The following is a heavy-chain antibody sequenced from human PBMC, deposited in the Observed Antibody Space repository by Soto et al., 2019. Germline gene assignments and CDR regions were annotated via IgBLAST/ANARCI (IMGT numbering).Heavy chain of an antibody. CDR3: ARISTMVRGVIVGNWFDP. CDR2: IYYSGST. Sequence: QVQLQESGPGLVKPSDTLSLTCAVSGYSISSSNWWGWIRQPPGKGLEWIGYIYYSGSTYYNPSXMGRVTMSVDXXKXQXXRKLSSVTAVDTAVYYCARISTMVRGVIVGNWFDPWGQGTLVTASS. D-gene: IGHD3-10*01. CDR1: GYSISSSNW. J-gene: IGHJ5*02. V-gene: IGHV4-28*01.